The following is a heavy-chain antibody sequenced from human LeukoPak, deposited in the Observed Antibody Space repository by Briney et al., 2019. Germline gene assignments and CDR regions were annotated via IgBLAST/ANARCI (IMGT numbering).Heavy chain of an antibody. D-gene: IGHD3-22*01. V-gene: IGHV4-59*01. Sequence: SETLSLTCTVSGGSISSYYWSWIRQPPGKGLEWIGYIYYSGSTNYNPSLKSRVTMSVDTSKNQVSLKVNSVTAADTAVYFCARQPPDTASFDYWGQGTLVTVSS. CDR3: ARQPPDTASFDY. CDR2: IYYSGST. CDR1: GGSISSYY. J-gene: IGHJ4*02.